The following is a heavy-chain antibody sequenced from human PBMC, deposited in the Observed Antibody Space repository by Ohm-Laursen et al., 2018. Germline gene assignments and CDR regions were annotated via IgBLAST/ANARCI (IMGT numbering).Heavy chain of an antibody. J-gene: IGHJ2*01. CDR2: FDPEDGET. CDR1: GYTLTELS. V-gene: IGHV1-24*01. D-gene: IGHD6-25*01. CDR3: ATARRSHFSGWTDWYFDL. Sequence: GASVKVSCNVSGYTLTELSMHWVRQAPGKGLEWMGGFDPEDGETIYAQKFQGRVTMTEDTSTDTAYMELSSLRSEDTAVYYCATARRSHFSGWTDWYFDLWGRGTLVTVSS.